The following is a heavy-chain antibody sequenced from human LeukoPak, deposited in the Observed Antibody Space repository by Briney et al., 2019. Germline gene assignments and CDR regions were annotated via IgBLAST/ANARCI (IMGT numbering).Heavy chain of an antibody. J-gene: IGHJ6*03. CDR1: SDSITNYY. CDR3: ARRVLNYMDV. V-gene: IGHV4-4*07. CDR2: IYSSGST. Sequence: SETLSLTCSVSSDSITNYYWSWIRQPAGKGLERIGRIYSSGSTDYNPSLKSRVSMSVDTSKNQFSLKLSSVTAADTAVYYCARRVLNYMDVWGKGTTVTVSS.